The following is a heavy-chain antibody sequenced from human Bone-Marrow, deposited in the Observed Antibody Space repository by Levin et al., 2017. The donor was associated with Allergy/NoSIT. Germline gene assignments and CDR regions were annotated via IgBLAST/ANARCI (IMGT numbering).Heavy chain of an antibody. D-gene: IGHD6-13*01. Sequence: SLKISCVASGFTFGDYAMHWVRQAPGKGLEWVSGINQNSYTIIYADSVKGRFTICRDNAKNSVYLQMNSLRAEDTAFYFCAKRHSSSWPFCDHWGQGTLVTVS. CDR2: INQNSYTI. CDR3: AKRHSSSWPFCDH. J-gene: IGHJ4*02. V-gene: IGHV3-9*01. CDR1: GFTFGDYA.